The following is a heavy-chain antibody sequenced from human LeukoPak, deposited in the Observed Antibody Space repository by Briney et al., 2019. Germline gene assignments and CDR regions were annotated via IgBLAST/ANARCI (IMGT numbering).Heavy chain of an antibody. CDR1: GYTFTSYG. J-gene: IGHJ4*02. CDR2: ISAYNGNT. V-gene: IGHV1-18*01. D-gene: IGHD5-24*01. Sequence: ASVTVSCKASGYTFTSYGISWVRQAPGQGLEWMGWISAYNGNTNYAQKLQGRVTMTTDTSTSTAYMELRSLRSDDTAVYYCASGLRDSYNSHRFDYWGQGTLVTVSS. CDR3: ASGLRDSYNSHRFDY.